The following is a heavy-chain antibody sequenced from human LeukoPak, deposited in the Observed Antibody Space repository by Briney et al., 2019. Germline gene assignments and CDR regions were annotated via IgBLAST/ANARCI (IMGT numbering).Heavy chain of an antibody. Sequence: GGSLRLSCTASGFTFNTYAMTWVRQAPGKGLEWVSSISSSSSFIYYADSVKGRFTISRDNAKKSLYLQMNSLRAEDTAVYYCARDDLLTDDAFDIWGQGTMVTVSS. CDR3: ARDDLLTDDAFDI. J-gene: IGHJ3*02. V-gene: IGHV3-21*01. CDR1: GFTFNTYA. CDR2: ISSSSSFI.